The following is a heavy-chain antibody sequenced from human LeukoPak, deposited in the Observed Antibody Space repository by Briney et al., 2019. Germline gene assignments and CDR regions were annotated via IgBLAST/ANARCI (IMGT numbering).Heavy chain of an antibody. CDR2: IYSGGST. Sequence: PGGXXSLSCAASGFTVSSNYMSWVRRAPGKGLEWVSVIYSGGSTYYADSVKGRFTISRDNSKNTLYLQMNSLRAEDTAVYYCARETYYYDSSGYEGAYYFDYWGQGTLVTVSS. CDR1: GFTVSSNY. CDR3: ARETYYYDSSGYEGAYYFDY. D-gene: IGHD3-22*01. V-gene: IGHV3-53*01. J-gene: IGHJ4*02.